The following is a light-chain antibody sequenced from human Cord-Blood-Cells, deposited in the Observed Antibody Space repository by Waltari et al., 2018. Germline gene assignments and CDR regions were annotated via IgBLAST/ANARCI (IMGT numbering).Light chain of an antibody. Sequence: QLVLTQSPSASASLGASVKLTCPLSSRHSSYAIAWHQQQPEKGPRYLMKLNSDGSHSKGDGIPDRFSGSSSGAERYLTISSLQSEDEADYYCQTWGTGIRVFGGGTKLTVL. CDR3: QTWGTGIRV. V-gene: IGLV4-69*01. CDR1: SRHSSYA. J-gene: IGLJ2*01. CDR2: LNSDGSH.